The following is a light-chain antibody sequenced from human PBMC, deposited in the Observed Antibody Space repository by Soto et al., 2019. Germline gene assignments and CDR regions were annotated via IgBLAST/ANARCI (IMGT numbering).Light chain of an antibody. Sequence: DMVMTQSPGSLSVSPGERATLSCRASQSVSSNLAWYQQKPGQPPRLLIYDASTRATGIPARFSGSGSGTEFTLTISSLQSEDFAVFYCQHHHNWLLTFGGGTKVDIK. CDR1: QSVSSN. CDR2: DAS. CDR3: QHHHNWLLT. J-gene: IGKJ4*01. V-gene: IGKV3-15*01.